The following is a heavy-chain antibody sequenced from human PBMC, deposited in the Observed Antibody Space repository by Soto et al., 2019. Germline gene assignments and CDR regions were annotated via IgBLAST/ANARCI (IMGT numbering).Heavy chain of an antibody. Sequence: EVQVVESGGGLVQPGRSLRLSCAASGFSFDDYAMHWVRQAPGKGLEWVSGISWNSGTMGYADSVKGRFTISRDNAKTSLYLQMNCLRAEDTALYYCAKSTGGTANGMGVWGQGTTVTVSS. V-gene: IGHV3-9*01. D-gene: IGHD2-8*02. CDR3: AKSTGGTANGMGV. CDR2: ISWNSGTM. J-gene: IGHJ6*02. CDR1: GFSFDDYA.